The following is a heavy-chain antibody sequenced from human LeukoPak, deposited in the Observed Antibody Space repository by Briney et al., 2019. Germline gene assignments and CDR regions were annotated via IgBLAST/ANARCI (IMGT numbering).Heavy chain of an antibody. CDR1: GFTFSSYS. J-gene: IGHJ4*02. Sequence: PGGSLRLSCVASGFTFSSYSMNWVRQAPGKRLEWVSSISGNKNYIYYADSVGGRFTISRDNARDSLFLQMDSLRAEDTGVYYCARDPHNPGPIDYWGQGTLVTVSS. CDR2: ISGNKNYI. V-gene: IGHV3-21*01. CDR3: ARDPHNPGPIDY.